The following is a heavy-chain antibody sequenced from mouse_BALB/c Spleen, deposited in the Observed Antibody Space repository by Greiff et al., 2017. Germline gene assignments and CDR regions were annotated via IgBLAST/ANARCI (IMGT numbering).Heavy chain of an antibody. CDR3: TRRDYGRMQGGLDY. J-gene: IGHJ4*01. D-gene: IGHD1-1*01. V-gene: IGHV1-55*01. Sequence: QVQLQQPGAELVKPGASVKMSCKASGYTFTSYWINWVKQRPGQGLEWIGDIYPGRGFTNYNEKFKSKATLTLDTSSSTAYMQLSSLTSEDSAVYYCTRRDYGRMQGGLDYWGQGTSVTVSA. CDR1: GYTFTSYW. CDR2: IYPGRGFT.